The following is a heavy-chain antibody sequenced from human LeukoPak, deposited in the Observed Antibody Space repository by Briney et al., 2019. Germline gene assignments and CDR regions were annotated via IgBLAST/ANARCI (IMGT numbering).Heavy chain of an antibody. Sequence: PSETLSLICAVYGGSFSGYYWSWIRQPPGKGLEWIGEINHSGSTNYNPSLKSRVTISVDTSKNQFSLKLSSVTAADTAVYYCARVDVGFDYWGQGTLVTVSS. D-gene: IGHD1-26*01. CDR1: GGSFSGYY. CDR3: ARVDVGFDY. CDR2: INHSGST. J-gene: IGHJ4*02. V-gene: IGHV4-34*01.